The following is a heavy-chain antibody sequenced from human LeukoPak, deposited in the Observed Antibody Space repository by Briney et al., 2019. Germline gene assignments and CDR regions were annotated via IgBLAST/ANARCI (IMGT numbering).Heavy chain of an antibody. CDR1: GFTFSTYW. Sequence: PGGSLRLSCAVSGFTFSTYWMSWVRQAPGKGLEWVGNIKEDGSEKYYVDSMKGRFTISRDNAKNSLYLQMSSLRVEDTAVYYCARDSFETDIDYWGQGTLVTVSS. CDR2: IKEDGSEK. V-gene: IGHV3-7*01. CDR3: ARDSFETDIDY. J-gene: IGHJ4*02. D-gene: IGHD1-14*01.